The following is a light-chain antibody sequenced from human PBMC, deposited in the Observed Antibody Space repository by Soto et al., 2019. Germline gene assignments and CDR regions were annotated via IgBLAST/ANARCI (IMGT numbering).Light chain of an antibody. V-gene: IGLV2-8*01. J-gene: IGLJ1*01. CDR1: SSDVGGYNY. Sequence: QSALTQPPSASGSPGQSVTISCTGTSSDVGGYNYVSWYQQHPGKAPKLIIYEVYKRPSGVPDRFSGSKSGNTAALTVSGLQAEDEADYSCSSEVGTNSYDFGTGTKLTVL. CDR3: SSEVGTNSYD. CDR2: EVY.